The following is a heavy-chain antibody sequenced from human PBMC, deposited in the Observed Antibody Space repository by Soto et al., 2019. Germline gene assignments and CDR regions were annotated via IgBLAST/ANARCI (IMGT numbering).Heavy chain of an antibody. J-gene: IGHJ4*02. CDR2: ISSTTNYI. V-gene: IGHV3-21*06. Sequence: GGSLRLSCAASGFTFTRYSMNWVRQAPGKGLEWVSSISSTTNYIYYGDSMKGRFTISRDNAKNSLYLEMNSLRAEDTAVYYCARESEDLTSNFDYWGQGTLATAPQ. CDR3: ARESEDLTSNFDY. CDR1: GFTFTRYS.